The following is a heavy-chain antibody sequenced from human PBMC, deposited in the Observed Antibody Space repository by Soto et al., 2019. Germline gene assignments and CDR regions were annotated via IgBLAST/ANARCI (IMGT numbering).Heavy chain of an antibody. D-gene: IGHD3-22*01. CDR3: ARGPDRSGFYLFDY. Sequence: SVKVSCKASGGTFSNHAISWVRQAPGQGPEWMGGIIPLSGTTNYVQKFQGRVTITADESMTTAYMELSSLRYEDTAVYYCARGPDRSGFYLFDYWGQGTLVTV. CDR2: IIPLSGTT. CDR1: GGTFSNHA. J-gene: IGHJ4*02. V-gene: IGHV1-69*13.